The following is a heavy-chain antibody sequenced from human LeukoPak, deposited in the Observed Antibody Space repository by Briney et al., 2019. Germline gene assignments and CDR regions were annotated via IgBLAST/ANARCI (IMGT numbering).Heavy chain of an antibody. Sequence: ASVKVSCKASGYTFTGYYMHWVRQAPGQGLEWMGIINPSGGSTSYAQKFQGRVTMTRDMSTSTVYMELSSLRSEDTAVYYCARGLRYYGSGSYSPSYFDYWGQGTLVTVSS. J-gene: IGHJ4*02. D-gene: IGHD3-10*01. CDR1: GYTFTGYY. CDR2: INPSGGST. CDR3: ARGLRYYGSGSYSPSYFDY. V-gene: IGHV1-46*01.